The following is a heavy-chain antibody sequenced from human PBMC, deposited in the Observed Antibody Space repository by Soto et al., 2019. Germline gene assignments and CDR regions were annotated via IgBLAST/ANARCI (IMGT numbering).Heavy chain of an antibody. D-gene: IGHD5-18*01. Sequence: QITLKESGPTLVKPTQTLTLTCTFSGFSLSTRGVGVGWXXQPPGRALEWLALIYWDDDKRYSPSLQNRLTXXXXXXXXXXXXXXXXXXXXXXXXXXXXXRPYGYKYYFEYWGQGTLVTVSS. CDR3: XXRPYGYKYYFEY. CDR2: IYWDDDK. J-gene: IGHJ4*02. V-gene: IGHV2-5*02. CDR1: GFSLSTRGVG.